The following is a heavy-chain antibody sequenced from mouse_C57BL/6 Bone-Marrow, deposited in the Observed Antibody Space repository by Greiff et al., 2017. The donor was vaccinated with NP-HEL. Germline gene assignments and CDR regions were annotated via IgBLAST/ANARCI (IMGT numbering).Heavy chain of an antibody. CDR2: IDPETGGT. J-gene: IGHJ3*01. V-gene: IGHV1-15*01. CDR3: TSGGYYSAWFAY. D-gene: IGHD2-3*01. Sequence: VQLQQSGAELVRPGASVTLSCKASGYTFTDYEMHWVKQTPVHGLEWIGAIDPETGGTAYNQKFKGKAILTADKSSSTAYMELRSLTSEDSAVYYCTSGGYYSAWFAYWGQGTLVTVSA. CDR1: GYTFTDYE.